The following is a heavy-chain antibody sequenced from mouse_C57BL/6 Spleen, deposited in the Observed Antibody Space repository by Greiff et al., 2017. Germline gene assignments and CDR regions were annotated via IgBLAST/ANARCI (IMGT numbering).Heavy chain of an antibody. D-gene: IGHD1-1*01. CDR2: ISDGGSYT. J-gene: IGHJ1*03. CDR3: ARDGDYYGSSYGYFDV. Sequence: EVQVVESGGGLVKPGGSLKLSCAASGFTFSSYAMSWVRQTPEKRLAWVATISDGGSYTYYPDNVKGRFTISRDNAKNNLYLQMSHLKSEDTAMYYCARDGDYYGSSYGYFDVWGTGTTVTVSS. CDR1: GFTFSSYA. V-gene: IGHV5-4*01.